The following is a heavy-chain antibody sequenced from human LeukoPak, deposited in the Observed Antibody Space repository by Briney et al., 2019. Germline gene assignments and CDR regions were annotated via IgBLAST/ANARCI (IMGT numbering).Heavy chain of an antibody. Sequence: SETLSLSCTVSGDPINSYYWSWLRQPPGKGLEWIGYMYYSGSTNYNPSLKSRVTISVDTSKNQFSLKLSSVTAADTAVYYCARGAMEQWLVGWFDPWGQGTLVTVSS. CDR1: GDPINSYY. J-gene: IGHJ5*02. V-gene: IGHV4-59*12. CDR2: MYYSGST. D-gene: IGHD6-19*01. CDR3: ARGAMEQWLVGWFDP.